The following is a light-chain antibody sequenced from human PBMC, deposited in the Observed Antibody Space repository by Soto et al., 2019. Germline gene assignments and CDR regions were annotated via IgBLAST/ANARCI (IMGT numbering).Light chain of an antibody. CDR2: GAS. Sequence: EIVLTQSPGTLSLSPGERATLSCRASQSVSSNYLAWYQQKPGQAPRLLIYGASSRATGIPDRFSGSGSGTDFTLTISRLEPEDFAVYYCQQYGSSPFTFGGGTKVDIK. CDR3: QQYGSSPFT. J-gene: IGKJ4*01. V-gene: IGKV3-20*01. CDR1: QSVSSNY.